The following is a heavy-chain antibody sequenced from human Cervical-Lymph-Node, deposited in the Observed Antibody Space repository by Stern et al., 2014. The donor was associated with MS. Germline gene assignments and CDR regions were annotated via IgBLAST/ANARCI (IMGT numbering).Heavy chain of an antibody. J-gene: IGHJ5*02. CDR2: IYQDGST. CDR1: GGSFNNYY. Sequence: QVQLQESGPGLVKPSETLSLTCTVSGGSFNNYYWSWIRQPPGKGLEWIGYIYQDGSTKYNPSLKSRVTISLHTSKKQFSLRLTSVTAADTAVYYCARVDDCSGGTCFSTSWFDPWGQDTLVTVSS. V-gene: IGHV4-59*01. D-gene: IGHD2-15*01. CDR3: ARVDDCSGGTCFSTSWFDP.